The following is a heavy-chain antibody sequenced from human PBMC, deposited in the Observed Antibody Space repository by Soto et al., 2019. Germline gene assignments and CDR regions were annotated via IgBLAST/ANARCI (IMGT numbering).Heavy chain of an antibody. J-gene: IGHJ6*02. CDR2: IYSDDGK. Sequence: QITLKESGPTLVKPTQTLTLTCTFSGFSLSTSGVGVGWIRQPPGKALEWLALIYSDDGKRYSPSLKSRLTNSNDTSKNQLVLTMTNMDPVDTATYYCAHARHPCYHYGMDVWGQGTTVTVSS. V-gene: IGHV2-5*02. CDR1: GFSLSTSGVG. CDR3: AHARHPCYHYGMDV.